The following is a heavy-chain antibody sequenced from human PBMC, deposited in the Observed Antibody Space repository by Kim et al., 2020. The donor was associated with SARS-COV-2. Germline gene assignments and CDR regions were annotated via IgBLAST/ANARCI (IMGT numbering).Heavy chain of an antibody. CDR3: ARDGEGAAAVYYYYYGMDV. Sequence: GGSLRLSCAASGFTFSSYSMNWVRQAPGKGLEWVSSISSSSSYIYYADSVKGRFTISRDNAKNSLYLQMNSLRAEDTAVYYCARDGEGAAAVYYYYYGMDVWGQGTTVTVSS. V-gene: IGHV3-21*01. CDR1: GFTFSSYS. J-gene: IGHJ6*02. D-gene: IGHD6-13*01. CDR2: ISSSSSYI.